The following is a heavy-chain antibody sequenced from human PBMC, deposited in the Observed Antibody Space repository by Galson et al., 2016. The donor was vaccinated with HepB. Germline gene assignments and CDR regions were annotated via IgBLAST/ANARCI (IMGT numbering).Heavy chain of an antibody. D-gene: IGHD1-7*01. V-gene: IGHV3-33*01. CDR2: IWYDGSNK. CDR3: AREIWNSDYCHGMDV. CDR1: GFSFSSYG. Sequence: SLRLSCAASGFSFSSYGMHWVRQAPGKGLEWVAVIWYDGSNKNYADSVKGRFTISRDNSKNTLYLQMNSLRAEDTAVYYCAREIWNSDYCHGMDVWGQGTTVTVSS. J-gene: IGHJ6*02.